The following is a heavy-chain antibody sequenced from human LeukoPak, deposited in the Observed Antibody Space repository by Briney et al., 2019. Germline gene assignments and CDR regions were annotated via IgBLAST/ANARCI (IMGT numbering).Heavy chain of an antibody. J-gene: IGHJ4*02. V-gene: IGHV1-24*01. CDR2: FDPDDGET. Sequence: ASVKVSCKVSGKSLIDLSIYWVRQAPGKGLEWMGGFDPDDGETTYAQRFQGRVTMTEDTSTDTAYMELSSLRSEDTAVYYCMGPGIAAAGSWGQGTLVTVSS. CDR1: GKSLIDLS. D-gene: IGHD6-13*01. CDR3: MGPGIAAAGS.